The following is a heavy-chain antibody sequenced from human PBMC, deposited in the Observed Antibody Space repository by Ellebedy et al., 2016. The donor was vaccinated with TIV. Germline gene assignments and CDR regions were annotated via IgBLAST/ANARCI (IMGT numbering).Heavy chain of an antibody. CDR1: EFSFSNYG. Sequence: GGSLRLXXEASEFSFSNYGMYWVRQAPGKGLEWVAVISNDGSNKWYADSVKGRFTISRDNSKNTLFLQMNSLRVEDTARYYCAKDGAMVRGVPSSYAMDVWGQGTTVTVSS. CDR2: ISNDGSNK. V-gene: IGHV3-30*18. CDR3: AKDGAMVRGVPSSYAMDV. J-gene: IGHJ6*02. D-gene: IGHD3-10*01.